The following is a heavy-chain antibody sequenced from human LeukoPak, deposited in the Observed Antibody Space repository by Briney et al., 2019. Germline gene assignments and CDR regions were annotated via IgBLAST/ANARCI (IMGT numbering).Heavy chain of an antibody. CDR3: ARAQGGAAAGYYYYGLDV. CDR2: INPDNGGT. Sequence: ASVKVSCKAPGYTFTGYYMHWFRQAPGQGLEWMGWINPDNGGTIYAENFQGRVTMARDTSISRAYMELSSLTSDDTAVYYCARAQGGAAAGYYYYGLDVWGQGTTVTVSS. D-gene: IGHD6-13*01. V-gene: IGHV1-2*02. J-gene: IGHJ6*02. CDR1: GYTFTGYY.